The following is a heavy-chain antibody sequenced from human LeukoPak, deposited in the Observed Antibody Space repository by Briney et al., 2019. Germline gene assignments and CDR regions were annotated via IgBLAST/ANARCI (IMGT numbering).Heavy chain of an antibody. V-gene: IGHV1-69*05. J-gene: IGHJ3*02. CDR1: GGTFSSYA. CDR2: IIPIFGTA. CDR3: ARGLGLRDAFDI. Sequence: SVKVSCKAPGGTFSSYAISWARQAPGQGLEWMGGIIPIFGTANYAQKFQGRVTITTDESTSTAYMELGSLRSEDTAVYYCARGLGLRDAFDIWGQGTMVTVSS. D-gene: IGHD4-17*01.